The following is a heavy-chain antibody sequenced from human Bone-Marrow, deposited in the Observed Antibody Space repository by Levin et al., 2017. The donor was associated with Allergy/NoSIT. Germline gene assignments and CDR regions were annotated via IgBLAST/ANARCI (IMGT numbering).Heavy chain of an antibody. J-gene: IGHJ4*02. CDR3: ARAPGQFDF. V-gene: IGHV3-30*04. CDR1: GFNFNTYA. CDR2: ISYDGVDK. Sequence: GGSLRLSCAASGFNFNTYAMHWVRQAPGKGLEWVAVISYDGVDKHYADSVKGRFTVSRDNYQNTLYLHMNNLTPDDTAVYYCARAPGQFDFWGQGTLVTVSS.